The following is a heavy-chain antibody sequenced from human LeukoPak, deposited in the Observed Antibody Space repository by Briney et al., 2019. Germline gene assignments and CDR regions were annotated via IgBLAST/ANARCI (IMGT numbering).Heavy chain of an antibody. CDR2: IIPIFGTA. CDR3: AREYDGSYNFDY. CDR1: GGTFSSYA. J-gene: IGHJ4*02. V-gene: IGHV1-69*05. D-gene: IGHD1-26*01. Sequence: GASVKVSCKASGGTFSSYAIGWVRQAPGQGLEWMGGIIPIFGTANYAQRFQGRVTMTSDTSTTTVYMELSSLRSEDTAVYYCAREYDGSYNFDYWGQGTLVTVSS.